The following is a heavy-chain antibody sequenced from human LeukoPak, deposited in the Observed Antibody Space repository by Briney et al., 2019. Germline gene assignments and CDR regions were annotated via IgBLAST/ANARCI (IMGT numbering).Heavy chain of an antibody. CDR3: TRSITGITAHFDY. CDR2: IRSKANSYAT. CDR1: GFNFSGSA. D-gene: IGHD1-7*01. Sequence: GGSLRLSCAASGFNFSGSAMHWVRQASGKGLEWVGRIRSKANSYATAFAASVKGRFTISRDDSKNTAYLQMNSLKTEDTAMYYCTRSITGITAHFDYWGQGTLVTVSS. J-gene: IGHJ4*02. V-gene: IGHV3-73*01.